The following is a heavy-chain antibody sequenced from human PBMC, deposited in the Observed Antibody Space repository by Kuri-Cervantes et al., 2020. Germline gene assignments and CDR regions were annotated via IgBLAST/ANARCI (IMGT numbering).Heavy chain of an antibody. CDR3: ARTLIGRTTWASAAGDY. CDR1: GYTFTAYY. J-gene: IGHJ4*02. Sequence: VKVSCKVSGYTFTAYYMHWVRQAPGQGLEWMGWINPDSGGTNYAQKFQGRVTMTRDTSISTAYLEVSSLGSDDTAVYYCARTLIGRTTWASAAGDYWGQGTLVTVSS. D-gene: IGHD2/OR15-2a*01. V-gene: IGHV1-2*02. CDR2: INPDSGGT.